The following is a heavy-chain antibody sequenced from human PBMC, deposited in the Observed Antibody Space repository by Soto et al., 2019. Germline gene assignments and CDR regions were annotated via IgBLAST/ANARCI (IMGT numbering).Heavy chain of an antibody. D-gene: IGHD2-21*02. CDR2: ISAYNGNT. CDR1: GYTFTSYG. CDR3: ARSPYCGGDCYDENWFDP. J-gene: IGHJ5*02. Sequence: APVEVTCKASGYTFTSYGSSWVRQATGQGLEWMGWISAYNGNTNYAQKLQGRVTMTTDTSTSTAYMELRSLRSDDTAVYYCARSPYCGGDCYDENWFDPWGQGTLVNVSS. V-gene: IGHV1-18*04.